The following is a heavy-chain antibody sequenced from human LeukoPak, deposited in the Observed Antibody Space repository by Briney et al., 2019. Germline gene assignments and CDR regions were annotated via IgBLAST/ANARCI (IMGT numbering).Heavy chain of an antibody. CDR2: ICPGDSDT. V-gene: IGHV5-51*01. D-gene: IGHD3-9*01. CDR1: GYSFTSYW. CDR3: ARGGTYYDILTGYYIDY. Sequence: GESLKISCKGSGYSFTSYWIGWVRQMPGKGLEWMGIICPGDSDTRYSPSFQGQVTISADKSISTAYLQWSSLKASDTAMYYCARGGTYYDILTGYYIDYWGQGTLVTVTS. J-gene: IGHJ4*02.